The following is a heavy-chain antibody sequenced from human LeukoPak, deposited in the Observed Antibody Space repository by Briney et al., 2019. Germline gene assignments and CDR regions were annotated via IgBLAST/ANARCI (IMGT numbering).Heavy chain of an antibody. CDR2: IYYSGST. D-gene: IGHD3-22*01. V-gene: IGHV4-61*05. CDR3: ARSTEYYYDSSGYYRIFDY. Sequence: SETLSLTCTVSGGSISSSSYYWGWIRQPPGKGLEWIGYIYYSGSTNYNPSLKSRVTISVDTSKNQFSLKLSSVTAADTAVYYCARSTEYYYDSSGYYRIFDYWGQGTLVTVSS. J-gene: IGHJ4*02. CDR1: GGSISSSSYY.